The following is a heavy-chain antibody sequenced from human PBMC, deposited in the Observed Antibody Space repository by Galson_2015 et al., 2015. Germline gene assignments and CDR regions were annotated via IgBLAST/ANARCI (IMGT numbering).Heavy chain of an antibody. CDR3: AHSYCSSTSCYPHFDY. Sequence: LVKPTQTLTLTCTFSGFSLGTSGVGVGWIRQPPGKALEWLALIYWDDDKRYSPSLKSRLTITKDTSKNQVVLTMTNMDPVDTATYYCAHSYCSSTSCYPHFDYWGQGTLVTVSS. V-gene: IGHV2-5*02. CDR2: IYWDDDK. CDR1: GFSLGTSGVG. D-gene: IGHD2-2*01. J-gene: IGHJ4*02.